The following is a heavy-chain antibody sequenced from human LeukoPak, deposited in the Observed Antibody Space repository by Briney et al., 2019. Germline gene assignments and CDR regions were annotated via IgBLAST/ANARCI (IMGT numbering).Heavy chain of an antibody. Sequence: PGGSLRLSCAASGXTFSSYGMHWVRQAPGKGLEWVAVIWSDGSNTYYADSVKGRFTISRDNSKNTLYLQMNSLRAQDTAVYYCAKSGDSSRTYNWFDSWGQGTLVTVSS. CDR3: AKSGDSSRTYNWFDS. CDR1: GXTFSSYG. D-gene: IGHD2-21*02. V-gene: IGHV3-33*06. CDR2: IWSDGSNT. J-gene: IGHJ5*01.